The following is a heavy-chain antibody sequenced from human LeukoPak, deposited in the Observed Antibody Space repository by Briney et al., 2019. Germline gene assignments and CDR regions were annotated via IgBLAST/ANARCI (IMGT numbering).Heavy chain of an antibody. Sequence: GGSLRLSCAASGFTVSSNYMSWVRQAPGKGLEWVSVIYSGGSTYYADSVKGRFTISRDNPKNTLYPQMNSLRAEDTAVYYCARGSAPTVTTLGYYYYYMDVWGKGTTVTVSS. CDR1: GFTVSSNY. J-gene: IGHJ6*03. D-gene: IGHD4-11*01. CDR2: IYSGGST. CDR3: ARGSAPTVTTLGYYYYYMDV. V-gene: IGHV3-53*01.